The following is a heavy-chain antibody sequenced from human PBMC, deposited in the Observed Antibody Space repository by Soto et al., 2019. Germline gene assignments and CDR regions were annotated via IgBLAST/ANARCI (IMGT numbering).Heavy chain of an antibody. D-gene: IGHD3-22*01. CDR3: ARTMVYYDSSGYYPYYFDY. Sequence: SETLSLTCAVSGGSISSGGYSWSWIRQPPGKGLEWIGYIYHSGSTYYNPSLKSRVTISVDRSKNQFSLKLSSVTAADTAVYYCARTMVYYDSSGYYPYYFDYWGQGTLVTVSS. CDR1: GGSISSGGYS. CDR2: IYHSGST. V-gene: IGHV4-30-2*01. J-gene: IGHJ4*02.